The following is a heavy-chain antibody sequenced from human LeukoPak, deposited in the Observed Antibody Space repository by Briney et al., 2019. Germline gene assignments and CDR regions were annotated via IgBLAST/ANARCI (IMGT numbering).Heavy chain of an antibody. V-gene: IGHV3-23*01. CDR3: AKIGVIGNWYYDV. J-gene: IGHJ2*01. D-gene: IGHD3-10*01. CDR1: GFSFSSHG. Sequence: PGGSLRLSCAASGFSFSSHGMSWVRQATWKGPEWVSSISSGSDYTFYADSVKGRFTISRDNSKNTLYLQMNSLRAGDTAIYHCAKIGVIGNWYYDVWGRGTLVTVSS. CDR2: ISSGSDYT.